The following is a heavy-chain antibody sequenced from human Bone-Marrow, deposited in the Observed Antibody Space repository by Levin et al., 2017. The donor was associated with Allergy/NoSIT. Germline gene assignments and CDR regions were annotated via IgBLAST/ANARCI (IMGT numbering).Heavy chain of an antibody. V-gene: IGHV3-11*01. CDR1: GFTISDDF. CDR3: AGRWYTSASGWYYDGMDV. J-gene: IGHJ6*02. D-gene: IGHD6-19*01. Sequence: GGSLRLSCAASGFTISDDFMAWVRQAPGKGREWVSFISSSDSTIYYADSVKGRFTISRDNAKNSLFLQMNNLKDEDPAVYYCAGRWYTSASGWYYDGMDVWGQGTTVTVSS. CDR2: ISSSDSTI.